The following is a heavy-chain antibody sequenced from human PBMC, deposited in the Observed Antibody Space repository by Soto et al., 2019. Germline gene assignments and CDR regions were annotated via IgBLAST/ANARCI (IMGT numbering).Heavy chain of an antibody. CDR3: AKDPEF. Sequence: EVQLVESGGGLVQPGRSLRLSCAASGFTFDDYAMHWVGQAPGKGLEWVSGISWNSGSIGYADSVKGRFTISRDNAKNSLYLQMNSLRAEDTALYYCAKDPEFGGQGTLVTVSS. J-gene: IGHJ4*02. CDR2: ISWNSGSI. V-gene: IGHV3-9*01. D-gene: IGHD3-10*01. CDR1: GFTFDDYA.